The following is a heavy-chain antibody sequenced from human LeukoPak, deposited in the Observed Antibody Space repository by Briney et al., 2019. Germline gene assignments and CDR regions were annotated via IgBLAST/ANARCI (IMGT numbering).Heavy chain of an antibody. CDR3: ARERSGSSGYYSAIDS. Sequence: PGGSLRLSCVASGFTFSSYWMHWVRQPPGNGLVWVSRIGSDGSTTTYADSVKGRFTISRDNAKNTLYLQMNSLRAEDTAVYYCARERSGSSGYYSAIDSWGQGILVTVSS. V-gene: IGHV3-74*01. CDR1: GFTFSSYW. J-gene: IGHJ4*02. D-gene: IGHD3-22*01. CDR2: IGSDGSTT.